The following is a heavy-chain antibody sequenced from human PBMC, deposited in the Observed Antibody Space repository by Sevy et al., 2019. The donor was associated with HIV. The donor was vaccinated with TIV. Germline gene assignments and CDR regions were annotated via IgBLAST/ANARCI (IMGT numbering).Heavy chain of an antibody. Sequence: GGSLRLSCAASGLTFSSYSMNWVRQAPGKGLEWVSYISSSSSTIYYADSLKGRFTISRDNAKNSLYLQMNSLRAEDTAVYYCASPLPCYYGSGSEEFDYWGRGTLVTVSS. CDR3: ASPLPCYYGSGSEEFDY. CDR1: GLTFSSYS. CDR2: ISSSSSTI. J-gene: IGHJ4*02. D-gene: IGHD3-10*01. V-gene: IGHV3-48*01.